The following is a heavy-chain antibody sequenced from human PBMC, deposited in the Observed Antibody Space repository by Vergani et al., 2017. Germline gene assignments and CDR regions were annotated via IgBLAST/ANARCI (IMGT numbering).Heavy chain of an antibody. D-gene: IGHD6-19*01. J-gene: IGHJ4*02. CDR2: IIPIFGTA. CDR1: GGTFSSYA. CDR3: ARSVSGSVACFDY. Sequence: QVQLMQSGAEVKKPGSSVKVSCKASGGTFSSYAISWVRQAPGQGVEWMGGIIPIFGTANYAQKFQGRVTITADESTSTAYMELSSLRSEDTAVYYCARSVSGSVACFDYWGQGTLVTVSS. V-gene: IGHV1-69*01.